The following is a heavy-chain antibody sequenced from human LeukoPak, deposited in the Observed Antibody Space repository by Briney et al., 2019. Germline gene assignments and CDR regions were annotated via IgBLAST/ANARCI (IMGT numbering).Heavy chain of an antibody. Sequence: GASVKVSCKASGYTFTSYYMHWVRQAPGQGLEWMGIINPSGGSTSYAQKFQGRVTMTRDTSTSTVYMELSSLRSEDTAVYYCAREWLELQQGRFYYSMDVWGQGTTVTVSS. CDR3: AREWLELQQGRFYYSMDV. J-gene: IGHJ6*02. V-gene: IGHV1-46*01. CDR1: GYTFTSYY. D-gene: IGHD1-7*01. CDR2: INPSGGST.